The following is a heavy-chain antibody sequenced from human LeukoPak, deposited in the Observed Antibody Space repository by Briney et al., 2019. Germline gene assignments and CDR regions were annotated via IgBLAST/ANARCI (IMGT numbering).Heavy chain of an antibody. D-gene: IGHD6-13*01. Sequence: GGSLRLSCVASGFTFGSFAMSWVRQAPGKGLEWVSGSYIINRRTFYAGYVTGRFTISRDNSKNTLFLQMHSLRADDTALYCCAKGSIAAPEFTFDGWGQGTLVTVCS. J-gene: IGHJ4*02. V-gene: IGHV3-23*05. CDR1: GFTFGSFA. CDR2: SYIINRRT. CDR3: AKGSIAAPEFTFDG.